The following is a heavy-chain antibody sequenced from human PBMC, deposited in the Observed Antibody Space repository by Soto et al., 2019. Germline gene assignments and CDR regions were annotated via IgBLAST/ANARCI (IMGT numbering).Heavy chain of an antibody. CDR1: SVSNAW. J-gene: IGHJ4*02. D-gene: IGHD6-19*01. V-gene: IGHV3-15*07. Sequence: SVSNAWMNWVRQAPGKGLEWVGRIKSKTDGGTTDYAALVKGRFTISRDDSKNTLYLQMNSLKTEDTAVYYCTTDGSSGWDSYWGQGTLVTVSS. CDR2: IKSKTDGGTT. CDR3: TTDGSSGWDSY.